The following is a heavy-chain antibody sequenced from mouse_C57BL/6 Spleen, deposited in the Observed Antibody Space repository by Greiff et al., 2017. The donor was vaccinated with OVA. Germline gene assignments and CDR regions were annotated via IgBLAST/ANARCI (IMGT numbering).Heavy chain of an antibody. D-gene: IGHD1-1*01. Sequence: QVQLKQSGAELVKPGASVKISCKASGYAFSSYWMNWVKPRPGKGLEWIGQIYPGDGDTNYNGKFKGKSTLTADKSSSTAYMQRSSLTAEDSAVYFCARSGSSYWYFDVWGTGTTVTVSS. J-gene: IGHJ1*03. CDR3: ARSGSSYWYFDV. V-gene: IGHV1-80*01. CDR1: GYAFSSYW. CDR2: IYPGDGDT.